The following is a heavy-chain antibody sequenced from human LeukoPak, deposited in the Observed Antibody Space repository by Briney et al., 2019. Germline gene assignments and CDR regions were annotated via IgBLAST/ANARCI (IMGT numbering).Heavy chain of an antibody. V-gene: IGHV3-66*01. CDR3: ARDTSGGLLRVEYYGMDV. J-gene: IGHJ6*02. CDR1: GFTVSSNY. D-gene: IGHD3-10*01. Sequence: GGSLRLSYAASGFTVSSNYMSWVRQAPGKGLEWVSVIYSGGSTDYADSVKGSVTISRDNSKNTLYLQMNSLRAEDTAVYYCARDTSGGLLRVEYYGMDVWGQGTTVTVSS. CDR2: IYSGGST.